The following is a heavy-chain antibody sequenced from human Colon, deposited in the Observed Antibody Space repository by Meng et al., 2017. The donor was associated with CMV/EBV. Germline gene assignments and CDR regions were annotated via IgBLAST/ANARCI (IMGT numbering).Heavy chain of an antibody. CDR2: ISYDGSNK. CDR3: VRGLGSRSNIYDF. V-gene: IGHV3-30-3*01. J-gene: IGHJ4*02. D-gene: IGHD2/OR15-2a*01. CDR1: GFTFSSYA. Sequence: GESLKISCAASGFTFSSYAMHWVRQAPGKGLEWVAVISYDGSNKYYADSVKGRFTISRDNSKNTLYLQMNSLRAEDTAVYYCVRGLGSRSNIYDFWGQGIQVTVSS.